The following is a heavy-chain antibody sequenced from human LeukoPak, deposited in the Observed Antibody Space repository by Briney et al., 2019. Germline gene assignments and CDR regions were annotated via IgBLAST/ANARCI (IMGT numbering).Heavy chain of an antibody. CDR3: ARDAGDSYYMDV. CDR1: GFIFRNYG. J-gene: IGHJ6*03. D-gene: IGHD7-27*01. CDR2: ISDGGTHL. V-gene: IGHV3-30*03. Sequence: PGGSLRLSCAGSGFIFRNYGMHWVRQAPGQGLEWVAVISDGGTHLYYADSVKGRFTISRDNSESTMYLQMNSLRVEDTAVYYCARDAGDSYYMDVWGKGTTVTVSS.